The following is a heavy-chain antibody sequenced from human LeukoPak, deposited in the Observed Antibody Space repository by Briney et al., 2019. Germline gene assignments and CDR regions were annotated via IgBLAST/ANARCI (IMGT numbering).Heavy chain of an antibody. D-gene: IGHD3-10*01. Sequence: SETLSLTCTVSGGSISSNNYYWGWIRQPPGKGLEWIGSIYYSGSTNYNPSLKSRVTMSVDTSKNQFSLKLSSVTAADTAVYYCARDAAYYYGSGSYRNGIDYWGQGSLVTVSS. J-gene: IGHJ4*02. V-gene: IGHV4-39*07. CDR2: IYYSGST. CDR3: ARDAAYYYGSGSYRNGIDY. CDR1: GGSISSNNYY.